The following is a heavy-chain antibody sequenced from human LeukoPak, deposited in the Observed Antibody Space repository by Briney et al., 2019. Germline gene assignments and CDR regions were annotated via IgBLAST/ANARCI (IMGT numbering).Heavy chain of an antibody. D-gene: IGHD6-6*01. J-gene: IGHJ4*02. V-gene: IGHV4-59*08. Sequence: SETLSLTCTVSGGSISSYYWSWIRQPPGKGLEWFGYIYYSGSTNYNPSLKSRVTISVDTPKNQFSLKLSSVTAADTAVYYCARHLRAYSSSSGYFDYWGQGTLVTVSS. CDR1: GGSISSYY. CDR3: ARHLRAYSSSSGYFDY. CDR2: IYYSGST.